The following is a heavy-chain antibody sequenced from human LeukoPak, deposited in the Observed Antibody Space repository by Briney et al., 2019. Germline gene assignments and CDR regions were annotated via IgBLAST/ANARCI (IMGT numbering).Heavy chain of an antibody. Sequence: PSETLSLTCTVSGGSISSYYWSWIRQPPGKGLEWIGYIYYSGSTTYNPSLKSRVTISVDTSKNQFSLKLSSVPAADTAVYYCARHPHDFRSGYYPMAFAIWGQGTIVTVSS. D-gene: IGHD3-3*01. CDR1: GGSISSYY. J-gene: IGHJ3*02. CDR2: IYYSGST. V-gene: IGHV4-59*08. CDR3: ARHPHDFRSGYYPMAFAI.